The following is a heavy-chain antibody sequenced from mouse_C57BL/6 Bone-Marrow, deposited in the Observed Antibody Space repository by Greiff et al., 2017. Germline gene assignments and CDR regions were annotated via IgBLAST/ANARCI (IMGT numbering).Heavy chain of an antibody. CDR1: GYTFTDYY. CDR2: INPNNGGT. Sequence: EVQLQQSGPELVKPGASVKISCKASGYTFTDYYMNWVKQSHGKSLEWIGDINPNNGGTSYNQKFKGKATLTVDKSSSTAYMELRSLTSEDSAVYYCARGRWLLLDYWGQGTTLTVSS. CDR3: ARGRWLLLDY. V-gene: IGHV1-26*01. D-gene: IGHD2-3*01. J-gene: IGHJ2*01.